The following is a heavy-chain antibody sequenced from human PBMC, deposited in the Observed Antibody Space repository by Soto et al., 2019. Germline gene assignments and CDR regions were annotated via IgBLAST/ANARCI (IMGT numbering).Heavy chain of an antibody. CDR1: GFTFGNYA. Sequence: PGGSLRLSCAVSGFTFGNYAMSWVRQAPGRGLEWVSGITSGGSAYYAGPVKGRFSISRDNSKNTLYLQMSSLSAGDTAVYYCGRAPGYCSSNDCYVYFDYWGQGTLVTVSS. CDR3: GRAPGYCSSNDCYVYFDY. J-gene: IGHJ4*02. V-gene: IGHV3-23*01. CDR2: ITSGGSA. D-gene: IGHD2-2*01.